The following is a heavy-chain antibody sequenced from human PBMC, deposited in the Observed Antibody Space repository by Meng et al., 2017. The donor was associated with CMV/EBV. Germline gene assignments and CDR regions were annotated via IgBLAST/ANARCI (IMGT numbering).Heavy chain of an antibody. CDR3: ARDGAGRLPLFADY. V-gene: IGHV3-21*01. Sequence: GGSLRLSCAASGFTFSSYSMNWVRQAPGKGLEWGSSISSSSSYIYYADSVKGRFTISRDNAKNSLYLQTNSLKAEDTAVYYCARDGAGRLPLFADYWGQGTLVTVSS. D-gene: IGHD2-21*01. CDR1: GFTFSSYS. J-gene: IGHJ4*02. CDR2: ISSSSSYI.